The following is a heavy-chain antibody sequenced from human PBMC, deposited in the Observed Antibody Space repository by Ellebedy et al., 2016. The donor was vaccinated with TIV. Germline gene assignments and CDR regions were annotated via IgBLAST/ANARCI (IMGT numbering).Heavy chain of an antibody. CDR3: ATGGKGHLGITQTEGPYDFDI. D-gene: IGHD3-10*01. CDR2: ISAYNGNT. CDR1: GYTFTSYG. J-gene: IGHJ3*02. Sequence: AASVKVSCKASGYTFTSYGISWVRQAPGQGLEWMGWISAYNGNTNYAQKLQGRVTMTTDTSTSKAYMELRSRRSDDTAVYYCATGGKGHLGITQTEGPYDFDIWGQGTMVTVSS. V-gene: IGHV1-18*01.